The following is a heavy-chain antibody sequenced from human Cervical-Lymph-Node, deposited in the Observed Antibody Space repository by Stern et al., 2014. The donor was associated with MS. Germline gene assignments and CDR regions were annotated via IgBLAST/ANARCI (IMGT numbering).Heavy chain of an antibody. J-gene: IGHJ4*02. CDR1: GLSVSDTY. CDR3: ARDDGNY. Sequence: EVQLEGSGGGLIQPGGSLRLSCAASGLSVSDTYMSWVRQAPGKGLEWVSVIFGGCNTYYADSVRGRFTLSRDNSKNMLYLQMNSLGVEDTAVYYCARDDGNYWGQGTLVTVSS. CDR2: IFGGCNT. V-gene: IGHV3-53*01.